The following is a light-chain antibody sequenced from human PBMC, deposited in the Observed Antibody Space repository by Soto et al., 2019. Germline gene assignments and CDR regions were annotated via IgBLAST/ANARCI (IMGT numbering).Light chain of an antibody. Sequence: ESVVTQSRGTLYLSPGERATLSCRASQSVSSSYLAWYQQKPGQAPRLLIYGASSRATGIPDRFSGSGSGTDFTLTISRLEPEDFAVYYCQQYGSSPPCTFGQGTRWIS. CDR3: QQYGSSPPCT. CDR2: GAS. V-gene: IGKV3-20*01. CDR1: QSVSSSY. J-gene: IGKJ1*01.